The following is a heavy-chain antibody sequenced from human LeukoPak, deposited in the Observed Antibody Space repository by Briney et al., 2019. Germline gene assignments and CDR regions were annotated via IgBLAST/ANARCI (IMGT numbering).Heavy chain of an antibody. CDR1: GGSFSGYY. Sequence: SETLSLTCAVYGGSFSGYYWSWIRQPPGKGLEWIGEINHSGSTNYNPSLKSRVTISVDTSKNQFSLKLSSVTAADTAVYYCARHWDIVVVPAARYAFDIWGQGTMVTVSS. V-gene: IGHV4-34*01. J-gene: IGHJ3*02. D-gene: IGHD2-2*01. CDR2: INHSGST. CDR3: ARHWDIVVVPAARYAFDI.